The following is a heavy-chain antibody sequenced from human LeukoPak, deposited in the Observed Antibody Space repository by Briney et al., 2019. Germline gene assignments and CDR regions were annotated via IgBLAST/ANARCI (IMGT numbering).Heavy chain of an antibody. D-gene: IGHD6-19*01. CDR3: QITVAGTSIIDY. CDR1: EFTFSSYS. Sequence: GGSLRLSCAASEFTFSSYSMNWVRQAPGKGLEWVSSISSSSSYIYYADSVKGRFTISRDNAKNSLYLQMNSPRAEDTAVYYCQITVAGTSIIDYWGQGTLVTVSS. J-gene: IGHJ4*02. V-gene: IGHV3-21*01. CDR2: ISSSSSYI.